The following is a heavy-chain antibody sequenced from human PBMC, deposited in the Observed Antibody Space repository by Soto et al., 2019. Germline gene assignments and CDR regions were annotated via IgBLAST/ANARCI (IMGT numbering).Heavy chain of an antibody. J-gene: IGHJ5*02. CDR2: ISSNSAYI. CDR3: TRDASRDSSARGWFDP. V-gene: IGHV3-21*01. D-gene: IGHD6-13*01. CDR1: GFTFRSFT. Sequence: GGSLRLSCAASGFTFRSFTMNWVRQAPGKGLEWVSTISSNSAYIYYTDALRGRFTISRDNAKNPLHLQMNSLRAEDTAVYYCTRDASRDSSARGWFDPWGPGTLVTVSS.